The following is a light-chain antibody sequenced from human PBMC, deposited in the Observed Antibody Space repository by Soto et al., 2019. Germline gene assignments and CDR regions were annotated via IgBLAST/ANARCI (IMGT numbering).Light chain of an antibody. J-gene: IGKJ3*01. Sequence: DLQMTRSPSSLSASVGERVTITCRASQSISTNLNWYQQKPGKAPKLLISGASALQGGVSSPLSGSGSGTGFTLTISRLQPEDSATYFCQQCYTALFTVGPGTTVDLK. V-gene: IGKV1-39*01. CDR2: GAS. CDR3: QQCYTALFT. CDR1: QSISTN.